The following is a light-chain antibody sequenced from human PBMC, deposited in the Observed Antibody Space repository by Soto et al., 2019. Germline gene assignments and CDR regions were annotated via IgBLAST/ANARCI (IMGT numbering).Light chain of an antibody. CDR3: QQLNSYPRT. CDR2: AAS. V-gene: IGKV1-9*01. Sequence: IQLTQSPSSLSASVGDRVTITCRASQGISSSLAWYQQNPGKAPKLLIYAASTLHSGVPSRFSGSGSGIDFTLTISSLQPEDFATYYCQQLNSYPRTFGQGTKVEIK. J-gene: IGKJ1*01. CDR1: QGISSS.